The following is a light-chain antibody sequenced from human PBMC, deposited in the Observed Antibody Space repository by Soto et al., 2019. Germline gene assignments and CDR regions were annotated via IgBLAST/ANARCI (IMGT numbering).Light chain of an antibody. Sequence: EIVMTQSPATLSVSPGERATLSCRASQSVSSNLAWYQQKPGQAPRLLIYGASTRATGIPARFSGSGSGTEFTLTISRLQSEDFAVYYCQQYNNWPPFGQGTKLEIK. CDR1: QSVSSN. V-gene: IGKV3-15*01. CDR2: GAS. CDR3: QQYNNWPP. J-gene: IGKJ2*01.